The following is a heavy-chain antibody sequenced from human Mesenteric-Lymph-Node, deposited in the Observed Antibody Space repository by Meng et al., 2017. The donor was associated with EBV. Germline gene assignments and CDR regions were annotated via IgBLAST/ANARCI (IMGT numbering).Heavy chain of an antibody. V-gene: IGHV1-69*01. J-gene: IGHJ5*02. Sequence: QVQLVQSGAAVRKPXSSRRVSCKAAGGTFSSYAISWVRQAPGQGLECMGGIIPIFGTANYAQKFQGRVTITADESTSTAYMELSSLRSEDTAVYYCARGRKGTYYYGSGGWFDPWGQGTLVTVAS. CDR2: IIPIFGTA. CDR3: ARGRKGTYYYGSGGWFDP. CDR1: GGTFSSYA. D-gene: IGHD3-10*01.